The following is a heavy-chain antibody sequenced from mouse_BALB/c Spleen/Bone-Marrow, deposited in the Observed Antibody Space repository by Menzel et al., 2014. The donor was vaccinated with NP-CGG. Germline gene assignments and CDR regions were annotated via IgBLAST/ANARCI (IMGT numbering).Heavy chain of an antibody. CDR2: INPYNGGT. D-gene: IGHD1-1*01. V-gene: IGHV1-18*01. CDR1: GYSFTGYT. CDR3: ARDYYGFSYGFAY. J-gene: IGHJ3*01. Sequence: EVQRVESGPELVKPGASMKISCRASGYSFTGYTMNWVKPSHGKNLEWIGLINPYNGGTNYNQKFKGKATLTVDKSSSTAYMELLSLTSEDSAVYYCARDYYGFSYGFAYWGQGTLVTVSA.